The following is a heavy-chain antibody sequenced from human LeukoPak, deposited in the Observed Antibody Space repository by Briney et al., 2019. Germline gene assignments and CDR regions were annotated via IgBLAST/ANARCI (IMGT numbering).Heavy chain of an antibody. Sequence: GASVKVSCKASGYTFTSYDINRVRQATGQGLEWMGWMNPNSGNTGYAQKFQGRVTITRNTSISTAYMELSSLRSEDTAVYYCARAYFVRVGATLGYWGQGTLVTVSS. CDR1: GYTFTSYD. D-gene: IGHD1-26*01. V-gene: IGHV1-8*03. CDR3: ARAYFVRVGATLGY. CDR2: MNPNSGNT. J-gene: IGHJ4*02.